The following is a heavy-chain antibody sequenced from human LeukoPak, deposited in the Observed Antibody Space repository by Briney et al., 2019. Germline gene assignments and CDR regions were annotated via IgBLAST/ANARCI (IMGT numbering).Heavy chain of an antibody. Sequence: TGGSLRLSCADSGFTLSSCAMSWVRQAPGKGLEWVSAISGSGGSTYYADSVKDRFTISRDNSKNTLYLQMNSLRAEDTAVYYCAKGRYRGIDYFDYWGQGTLVTVSS. J-gene: IGHJ4*02. V-gene: IGHV3-23*01. CDR1: GFTLSSCA. D-gene: IGHD3-16*01. CDR2: ISGSGGST. CDR3: AKGRYRGIDYFDY.